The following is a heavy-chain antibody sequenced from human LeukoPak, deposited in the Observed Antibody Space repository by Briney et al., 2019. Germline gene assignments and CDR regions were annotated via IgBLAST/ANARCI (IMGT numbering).Heavy chain of an antibody. CDR3: ARGTRGVWGSYRFEY. V-gene: IGHV1-69*01. CDR2: IIPIFGTA. D-gene: IGHD3-16*02. Sequence: ASVKVSCKASGGTFSSYAISWVRQAPGQGLEWMGGIIPIFGTANYAQKFQGRVTITADESTSTVYMELSSLRSEDTAVYYCARGTRGVWGSYRFEYWGQGTLVTVSS. J-gene: IGHJ4*02. CDR1: GGTFSSYA.